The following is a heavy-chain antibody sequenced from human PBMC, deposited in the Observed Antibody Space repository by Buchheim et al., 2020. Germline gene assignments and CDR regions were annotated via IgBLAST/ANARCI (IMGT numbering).Heavy chain of an antibody. Sequence: QVTLRESGPALVKPTQTLTLTCTFSGFSLSTSGMCVSWIRQPPGKALEWLARIDWDDDKYYSTSLKTRPTISKDTPKNQVVLTMTNMDPVDTATYYCARTPIAVAGDGGMDVWGQGTT. J-gene: IGHJ6*02. CDR2: IDWDDDK. CDR1: GFSLSTSGMC. V-gene: IGHV2-70*15. CDR3: ARTPIAVAGDGGMDV. D-gene: IGHD6-19*01.